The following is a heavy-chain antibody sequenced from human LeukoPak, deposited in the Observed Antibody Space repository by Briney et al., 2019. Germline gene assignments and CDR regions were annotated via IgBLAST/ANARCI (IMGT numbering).Heavy chain of an antibody. D-gene: IGHD6-13*01. J-gene: IGHJ4*02. Sequence: KSGGSLRLSCAASGFSFSDYYMSWIRQAPGKGLEWVAYMSSSSSHINYAHSVKGRFTISRDNAKNTLYLQMNSLGAEDTAVYYCARQQQLAQTLNWVQGTLVTVSS. V-gene: IGHV3-11*06. CDR3: ARQQQLAQTLN. CDR1: GFSFSDYY. CDR2: MSSSSSHI.